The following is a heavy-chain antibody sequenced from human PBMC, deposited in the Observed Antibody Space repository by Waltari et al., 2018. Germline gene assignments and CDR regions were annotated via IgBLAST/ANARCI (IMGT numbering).Heavy chain of an antibody. Sequence: EVQLVESGGGWVQPGRSLRLSCAASGFTFDDYAMHWVRQGPGKGLEWVSGISLNSGSIGYADSVKGRFTISRDNAKNSLYLQMNSLRAEDTALYYCAKDKGGRMTRPSGAFDIWGQGTMVTVSS. V-gene: IGHV3-9*01. CDR3: AKDKGGRMTRPSGAFDI. CDR2: ISLNSGSI. J-gene: IGHJ3*02. CDR1: GFTFDDYA. D-gene: IGHD4-17*01.